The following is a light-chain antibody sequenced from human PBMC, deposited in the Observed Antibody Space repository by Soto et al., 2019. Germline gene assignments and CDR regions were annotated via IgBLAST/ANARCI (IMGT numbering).Light chain of an antibody. Sequence: DIQMTQSPSSVSASVGDRVTITCRTSQDISGYLLWFQQKPGKAPKLLISVAFALQSGFPSRFSVSGSGTGFTLPSGGRRLGDLASYFCQQAKSCPRSFGPWTRGDF. CDR3: QQAKSCPRS. J-gene: IGKJ3*01. V-gene: IGKV1-12*01. CDR2: VAF. CDR1: QDISGY.